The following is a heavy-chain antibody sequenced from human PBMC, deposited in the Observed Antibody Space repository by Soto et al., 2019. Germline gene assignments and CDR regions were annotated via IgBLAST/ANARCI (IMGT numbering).Heavy chain of an antibody. CDR1: GFTFSSYA. V-gene: IGHV3-23*01. CDR3: AKDSWFGESHYYYYYYGMDV. CDR2: ISGSGGST. J-gene: IGHJ6*02. D-gene: IGHD3-10*01. Sequence: PGGSLRLSCAASGFTFSSYAMSWVRQAPGKGLEWVSAISGSGGSTYYADSVKGRFTISRDNSKNTLYLQMNSLRAEDTAVYYCAKDSWFGESHYYYYYYGMDVWGQGTTVTVSS.